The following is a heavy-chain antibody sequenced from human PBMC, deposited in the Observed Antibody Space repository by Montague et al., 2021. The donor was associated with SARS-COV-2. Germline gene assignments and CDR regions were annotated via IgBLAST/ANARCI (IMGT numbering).Heavy chain of an antibody. J-gene: IGHJ4*02. Sequence: SETLSLTCTVSGDSVRTGRHYWNWIRQPPGQGLEWIGYIFHSSSSNHNPSLQSRVDMSIYTSNIQFSLTSTSVTAADTAVYSCVRSSVAVSTIPLLESWGQGALVIVSS. V-gene: IGHV4-61*01. D-gene: IGHD3-3*01. CDR2: IFHSSSS. CDR1: GDSVRTGRHY. CDR3: VRSSVAVSTIPLLES.